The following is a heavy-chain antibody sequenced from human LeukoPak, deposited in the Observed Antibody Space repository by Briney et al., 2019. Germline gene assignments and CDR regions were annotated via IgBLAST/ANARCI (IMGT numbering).Heavy chain of an antibody. J-gene: IGHJ4*02. CDR3: ARVPGEWELLGGYYFDY. V-gene: IGHV1-69*13. CDR1: GGTFSSYA. CDR2: IIPIFGTA. D-gene: IGHD1-26*01. Sequence: SVKVSCKASGGTFSSYAISWVRQAPGQGLEWMGGIIPIFGTANYAQKFQGRATITADESTSTAYMELSSLRSEDTAVYYCARVPGEWELLGGYYFDYWGQGTLVTVSS.